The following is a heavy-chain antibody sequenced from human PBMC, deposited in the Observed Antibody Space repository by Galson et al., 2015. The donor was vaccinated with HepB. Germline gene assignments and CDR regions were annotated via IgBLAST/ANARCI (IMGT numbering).Heavy chain of an antibody. CDR1: GFTFSNYG. J-gene: IGHJ6*02. CDR3: AKDRRGSYFYYVMDV. D-gene: IGHD3-10*01. CDR2: VSYDGSNK. V-gene: IGHV3-30*18. Sequence: SLRLSCAASGFTFSNYGMHWVRQAPGKGLEWVAVVSYDGSNKFYADSVKGRFTIPRDNSKNTLYLQMNSLRAEDTAVYNCAKDRRGSYFYYVMDVWGRGTTVTVSS.